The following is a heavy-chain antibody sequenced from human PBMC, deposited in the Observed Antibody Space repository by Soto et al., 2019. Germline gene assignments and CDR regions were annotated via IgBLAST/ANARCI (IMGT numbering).Heavy chain of an antibody. CDR2: IKSKTDGGTT. D-gene: IGHD3-3*01. V-gene: IGHV3-15*01. CDR3: TTDLSISTFGVKTDLGH. J-gene: IGHJ4*02. Sequence: EVQLVESGGGLVEPGGSLRLSCAASGFTFFTAWMSWVRQAPGKGPEWIGRIKSKTDGGTTDYAAPVKGRFIISRDDAKKMLFLQLSSLKTEDTAVYYCTTDLSISTFGVKTDLGHWGQGTLVTVSS. CDR1: GFTFFTAW.